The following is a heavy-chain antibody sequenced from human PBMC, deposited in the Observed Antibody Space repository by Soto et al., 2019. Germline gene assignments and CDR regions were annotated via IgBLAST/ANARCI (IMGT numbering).Heavy chain of an antibody. CDR2: IIPIFGTA. V-gene: IGHV1-69*06. CDR1: GGTFSSYA. CDR3: ARENSGYYGYDAFDI. D-gene: IGHD3-22*01. Sequence: SVKVSCKASGGTFSSYAISWVRQAPGQGLEWMGGIIPIFGTANYAQKFQGRVTITADKSMSTAYMELSSLRSEDTAVYYCARENSGYYGYDAFDIWGQGTIVTVSS. J-gene: IGHJ3*02.